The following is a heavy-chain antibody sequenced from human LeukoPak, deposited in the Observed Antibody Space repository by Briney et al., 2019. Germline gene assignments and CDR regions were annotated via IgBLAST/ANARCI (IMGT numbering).Heavy chain of an antibody. CDR1: GFTFGSYS. J-gene: IGHJ4*02. Sequence: GGSLRLSCAASGFTFGSYSMNWVRQAPGKGLEWVSSISSSSSYIYYADSVKGRFTISRDNAKNSLYLQMNSLRAEDTAVYYCARDLVPNFGPFDYWGQGTLVTVSS. V-gene: IGHV3-21*01. CDR2: ISSSSSYI. D-gene: IGHD3-16*01. CDR3: ARDLVPNFGPFDY.